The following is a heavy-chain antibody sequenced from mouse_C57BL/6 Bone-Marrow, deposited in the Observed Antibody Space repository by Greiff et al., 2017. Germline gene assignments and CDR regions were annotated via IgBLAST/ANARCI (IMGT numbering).Heavy chain of an antibody. CDR1: GYTFTSYW. J-gene: IGHJ2*01. V-gene: IGHV1-59*01. CDR2: IDPSDSYT. CDR3: ARGGGNYEY. Sequence: QVQLQQPGAELVRPGTSVKLSCKASGYTFTSYWMHWVKQRPGQGLEWIGVIDPSDSYTNYNQKFKGKATLTVDKSSSTAYMQLSSLTSEDSAVYYCARGGGNYEYWGQGTTLTVSS. D-gene: IGHD2-1*01.